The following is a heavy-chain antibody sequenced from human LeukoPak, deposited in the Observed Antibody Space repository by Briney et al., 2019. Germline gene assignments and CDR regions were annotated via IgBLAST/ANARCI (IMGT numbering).Heavy chain of an antibody. V-gene: IGHV4-4*07. J-gene: IGHJ4*02. CDR2: IYTSGST. CDR3: ARGSSSSWSPPLHYFDY. D-gene: IGHD6-13*01. Sequence: KPSETLSLTCTVSGGSISSYYWSWIRQPAGKGLEWIGRIYTSGSTNYNPSLKSRVTMSVDTSKNQFSLKLSSVTAADTAVYYCARGSSSSWSPPLHYFDYWGQGTLVTVSS. CDR1: GGSISSYY.